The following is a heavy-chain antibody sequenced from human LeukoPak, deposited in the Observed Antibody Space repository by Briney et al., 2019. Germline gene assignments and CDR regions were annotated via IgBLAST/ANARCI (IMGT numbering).Heavy chain of an antibody. V-gene: IGHV3-23*01. CDR3: AKASDFWSGYYLVY. CDR1: GFTFSSYA. Sequence: PGGSLRLSCAASGFTFSSYAMSWVRQAPGKGLEWVSAISGSGGSTYYADSVKGRFTISRDNSKNTLYLQMNSLRAEDTAVYYCAKASDFWSGYYLVYWGQGTLVTVSS. CDR2: ISGSGGST. D-gene: IGHD3-3*01. J-gene: IGHJ4*02.